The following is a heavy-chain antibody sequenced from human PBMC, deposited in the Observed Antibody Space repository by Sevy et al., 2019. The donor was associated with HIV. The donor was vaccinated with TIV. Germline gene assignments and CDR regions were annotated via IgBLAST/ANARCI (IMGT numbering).Heavy chain of an antibody. V-gene: IGHV1-18*01. CDR3: VRDWNYGIDY. CDR1: GYSFISSG. D-gene: IGHD1-7*01. CDR2: INGNRGNT. J-gene: IGHJ4*02. Sequence: ASVKVSCKTSGYSFISSGISWMRQAPGQGLEWMGWINGNRGNTNYAQKFQDRVTITTDTSTSTAYMELRSLRSDDTAIYYCVRDWNYGIDYWGQGALVTVSS.